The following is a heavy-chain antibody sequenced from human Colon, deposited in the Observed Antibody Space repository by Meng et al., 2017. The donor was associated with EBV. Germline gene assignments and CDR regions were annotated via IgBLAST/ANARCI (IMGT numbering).Heavy chain of an antibody. CDR3: ARVNGDCFSTICYKGWFDP. D-gene: IGHD2-2*02. V-gene: IGHV4-30-4*01. J-gene: IGHJ5*02. Sequence: VTLRESGQGTVKASQTLSLTCTVSGGSVSSGNNYWIWIRQPPGKGLEWIGYIYYSGRTYYNPSLESRVTMSVDTSKNQFSLNLNSVTAADTAVYYCARVNGDCFSTICYKGWFDPWGQGTLVTVSS. CDR2: IYYSGRT. CDR1: GGSVSSGNNY.